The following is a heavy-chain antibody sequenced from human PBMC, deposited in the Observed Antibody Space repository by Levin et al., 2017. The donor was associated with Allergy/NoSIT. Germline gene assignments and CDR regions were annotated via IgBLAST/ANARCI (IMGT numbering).Heavy chain of an antibody. V-gene: IGHV3-21*01. Sequence: GESLKISCAASGFTFSSYSMNWVRQAPGKGLEWVSSISSSSSYIYYADSVKGRFTISRDNAKNSLYLQMNSLRAEDTAVYYCARVFFAVAGTGDAFDIWGQGTMVTVSS. J-gene: IGHJ3*02. D-gene: IGHD6-19*01. CDR2: ISSSSSYI. CDR1: GFTFSSYS. CDR3: ARVFFAVAGTGDAFDI.